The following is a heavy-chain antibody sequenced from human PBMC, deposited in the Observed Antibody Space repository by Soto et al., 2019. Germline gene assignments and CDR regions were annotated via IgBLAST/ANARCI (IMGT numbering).Heavy chain of an antibody. V-gene: IGHV3-64*01. CDR2: ISRNGGST. D-gene: IGHD2-8*01. CDR1: GFTFSSYA. CDR3: ARGPEVYAFDI. Sequence: EVQLVESGGGLVQPGGSLRLSCAASGFTFSSYAMHWVRQAPGKGLEYVSTISRNGGSTYYANSVKGRFTISRDNSKNALLLQRGSLRAEDMAVYYWARGPEVYAFDIWGQGTMVTVYS. J-gene: IGHJ3*02.